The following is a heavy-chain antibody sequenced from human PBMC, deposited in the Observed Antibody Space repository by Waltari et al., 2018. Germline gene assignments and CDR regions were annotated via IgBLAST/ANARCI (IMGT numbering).Heavy chain of an antibody. CDR1: GGSISSHY. J-gene: IGHJ3*02. CDR3: ARAGIVVVVADAFDI. CDR2: IYYSGST. Sequence: QVQLQESGPGLVKPSETLSLTCTVSGGSISSHYWSWIRQPPGKGLEWIGYIYYSGSTYYTPSLKCRVTISVDTSKNQFSLKLSSVTAADTAVYYCARAGIVVVVADAFDIWGQGTMVTVSS. D-gene: IGHD2-15*01. V-gene: IGHV4-30-4*08.